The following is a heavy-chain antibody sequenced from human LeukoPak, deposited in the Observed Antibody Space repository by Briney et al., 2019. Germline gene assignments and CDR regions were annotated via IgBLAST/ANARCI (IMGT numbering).Heavy chain of an antibody. CDR3: AKVPDYYDYAMDV. CDR2: TYYRSKWYN. V-gene: IGHV6-1*01. CDR1: GDSVSSNRVA. Sequence: SQTLSLTCAISGDSVSSNRVAWNWTRQSPSRGFEWLGRTYYRSKWYNDYAVFVKSRITINPDTSKNQFSLQLNSVTLEDTAVYYCAKVPDYYDYAMDVWGQGTTVTVSS. J-gene: IGHJ6*02. D-gene: IGHD3-10*01.